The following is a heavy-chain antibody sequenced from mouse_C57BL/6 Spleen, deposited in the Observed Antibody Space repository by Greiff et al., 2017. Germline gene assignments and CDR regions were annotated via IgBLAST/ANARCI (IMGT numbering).Heavy chain of an antibody. D-gene: IGHD2-4*01. J-gene: IGHJ2*01. Sequence: QVQLQQPGAELVKPGASVKVSCKASGYTFTSYWMHWVKQRPGQGLEWIGRIHPSDSDTNYNQKFKGKATLTVDKSSSTAYMQLSSLTSEDSAVYYCATCYDYDSYYFDYWGQGNTLTVSS. CDR2: IHPSDSDT. CDR1: GYTFTSYW. CDR3: ATCYDYDSYYFDY. V-gene: IGHV1-74*01.